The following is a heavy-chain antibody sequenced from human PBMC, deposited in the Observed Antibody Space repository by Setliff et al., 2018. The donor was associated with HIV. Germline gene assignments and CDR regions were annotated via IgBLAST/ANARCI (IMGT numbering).Heavy chain of an antibody. Sequence: WWSWVRQPPGKGLEWIGEIHHSESTNYNPSLKSRVTISVDKSKNHFSLKLSSVTAADTAVYYCASQVPSMLGRSLGYWGQGTLVTVSS. CDR2: IHHSEST. V-gene: IGHV4-4*02. D-gene: IGHD2-8*01. CDR1: W. J-gene: IGHJ4*02. CDR3: ASQVPSMLGRSLGY.